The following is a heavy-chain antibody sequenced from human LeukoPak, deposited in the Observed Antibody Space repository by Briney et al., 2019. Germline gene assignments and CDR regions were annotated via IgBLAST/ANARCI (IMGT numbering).Heavy chain of an antibody. CDR3: ARLSGSYYFDY. CDR2: INPNSGGT. V-gene: IGHV1-2*02. Sequence: ASVKVSCKASGYTLTGYYMHWVRQAPGQGLEWMGWINPNSGGTDYAQKFQGRVTMTRDTSISTAYMELSRLRSDDTAVYYCARLSGSYYFDYWGQGTLVTVSS. D-gene: IGHD1-26*01. J-gene: IGHJ4*02. CDR1: GYTLTGYY.